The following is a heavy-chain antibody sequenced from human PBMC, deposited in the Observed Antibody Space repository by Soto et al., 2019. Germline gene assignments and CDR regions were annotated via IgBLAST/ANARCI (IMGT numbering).Heavy chain of an antibody. CDR1: GFTFSSYA. Sequence: GGSLRLSCAASGFTFSSYAMHWVRQAPGKGLEWVAVISYDGSNKYYADSVKGRFTISRDNSKNTLYLQMNSLRAEDTAVYYCARVGQSNYYDSSGYPDYWGQGTLVTVSS. V-gene: IGHV3-30-3*01. CDR3: ARVGQSNYYDSSGYPDY. J-gene: IGHJ4*02. CDR2: ISYDGSNK. D-gene: IGHD3-22*01.